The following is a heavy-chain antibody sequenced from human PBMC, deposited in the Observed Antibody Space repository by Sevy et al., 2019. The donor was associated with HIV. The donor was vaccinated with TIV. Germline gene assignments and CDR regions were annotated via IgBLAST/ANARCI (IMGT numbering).Heavy chain of an antibody. CDR3: AKDANYDSSGYYPDLHFDY. V-gene: IGHV3-23*01. D-gene: IGHD3-22*01. CDR1: GFTFSSYA. CDR2: ISGSGGST. Sequence: GGSLRLSCAASGFTFSSYAMSWVRQAPGKGQEWVSAISGSGGSTYYADSVKGRFTISRDNSKNTLYLQMNSLRAEDTAVYYCAKDANYDSSGYYPDLHFDYWGQGTLVTVSS. J-gene: IGHJ4*02.